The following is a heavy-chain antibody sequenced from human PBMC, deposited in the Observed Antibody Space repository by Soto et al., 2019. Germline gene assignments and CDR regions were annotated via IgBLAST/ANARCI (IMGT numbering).Heavy chain of an antibody. CDR2: IYYSGST. CDR3: ARHLYYYDSSGYYKTYYFDY. V-gene: IGHV4-39*01. D-gene: IGHD3-22*01. CDR1: GGSISSSSYY. Sequence: PSETLSLTCTVSGGSISSSSYYWGWIRQPPGKGLEWIGSIYYSGSTYYNPSLKSRVTISVDTSKSQFSLKLSSVTAADTAVYYCARHLYYYDSSGYYKTYYFDYWGQGTLVTVSS. J-gene: IGHJ4*02.